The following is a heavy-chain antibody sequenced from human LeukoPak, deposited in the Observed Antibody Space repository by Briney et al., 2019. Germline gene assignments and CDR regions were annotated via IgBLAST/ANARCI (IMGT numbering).Heavy chain of an antibody. Sequence: SETLSLTCTVSGGSISSSSYYWGWIRQPPGKGLEWIGSIYYSGSTNYNPSLKSRVTISVDTSKNQFSLKLSSVTAADTAVYYCARDSGRYWGQGTLVTVSS. CDR2: IYYSGST. CDR3: ARDSGRY. J-gene: IGHJ4*02. V-gene: IGHV4-39*07. CDR1: GGSISSSSYY. D-gene: IGHD1-26*01.